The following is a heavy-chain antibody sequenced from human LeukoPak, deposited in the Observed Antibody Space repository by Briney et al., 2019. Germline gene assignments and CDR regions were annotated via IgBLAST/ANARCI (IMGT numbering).Heavy chain of an antibody. D-gene: IGHD2-2*01. CDR2: ISGYNGKT. V-gene: IGHV1-18*01. CDR3: ATFRSIVVVPAALDY. J-gene: IGHJ4*02. Sequence: GASVKVSCKSSGYTFTSYGISWVRQAPGQGLAWMGWISGYNGKTNYAQNLQGRVTMTTDTSTSTAYMELRSLKSDDTAVYYCATFRSIVVVPAALDYWGQGTLVTVSS. CDR1: GYTFTSYG.